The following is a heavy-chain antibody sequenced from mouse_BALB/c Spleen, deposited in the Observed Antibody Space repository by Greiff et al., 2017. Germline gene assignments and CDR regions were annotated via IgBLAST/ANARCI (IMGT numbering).Heavy chain of an antibody. CDR3: ARAEAY. Sequence: EVQRVESGGGLVKPGGSLKLSCAASGFTFSSYAMSWVRQTPEKRLEWVASISSGGSTYYPDSVKGRFTISRDNARNILYLQMSSLRSEDTAMYYCARAEAYWGQGTLVTVSA. J-gene: IGHJ3*01. CDR2: ISSGGST. CDR1: GFTFSSYA. V-gene: IGHV5-6-5*01.